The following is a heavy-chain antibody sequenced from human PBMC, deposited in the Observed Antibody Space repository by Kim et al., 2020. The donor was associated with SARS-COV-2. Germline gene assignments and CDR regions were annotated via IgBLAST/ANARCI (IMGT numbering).Heavy chain of an antibody. CDR1: GGTFSSYA. D-gene: IGHD5-12*01. CDR2: IIPILGIA. Sequence: SVKVSCKASGGTFSSYAISWVRQAPGQGLEWMGRIIPILGIANYAQKFQGRVTITADKSTSTAYMELSSLRSEDTAVYYCAREQRYSGYDQAYYFDYWGQGTLVTVSS. CDR3: AREQRYSGYDQAYYFDY. J-gene: IGHJ4*02. V-gene: IGHV1-69*04.